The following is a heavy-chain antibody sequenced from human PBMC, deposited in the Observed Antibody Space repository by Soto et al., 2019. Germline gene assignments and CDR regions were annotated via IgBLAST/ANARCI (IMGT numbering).Heavy chain of an antibody. V-gene: IGHV3-48*02. CDR2: INSETKTI. CDR1: GFTFSVDS. D-gene: IGHD6-19*01. Sequence: EVQLVESGGDLVQRGGSRRLSCVASGFTFSVDSMNWVRQAPGKGLEWFSYINSETKTIKYADSVKGRFTISRDNAKNSVYLQMNRLRDEDTAVYYCARSVEGHFDYWGQGTVVTVSS. CDR3: ARSVEGHFDY. J-gene: IGHJ4*02.